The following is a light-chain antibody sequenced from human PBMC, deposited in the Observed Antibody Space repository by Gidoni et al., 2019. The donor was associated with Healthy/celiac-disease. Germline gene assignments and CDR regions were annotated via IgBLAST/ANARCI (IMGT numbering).Light chain of an antibody. V-gene: IGKV1-39*01. J-gene: IGKJ1*01. CDR2: AAS. Sequence: IQITPSPSSLSASVGDRVTITCRASQSISSYLNWYQQKPGKAPKLLIYAASSLQSGVPSRFSGSGSGTDFTLTISSLQPEEFATYYCQQSYSTPWTFGQGTKVEIK. CDR3: QQSYSTPWT. CDR1: QSISSY.